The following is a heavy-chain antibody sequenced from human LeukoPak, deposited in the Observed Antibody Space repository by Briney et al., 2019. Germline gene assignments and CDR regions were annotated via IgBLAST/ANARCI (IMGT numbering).Heavy chain of an antibody. CDR2: IYHSGST. V-gene: IGHV4-30-2*01. Sequence: PSETLSLTCAVSGGSISSGGYSWSWIRQPPGKGLEWIGYIYHSGSTYYNPSLKSRVTISVDRSKNQFSLKLSSVTAVDTAVYYCARDSNYGDYGMDVWGQGTTVTVSS. D-gene: IGHD4-11*01. J-gene: IGHJ6*02. CDR1: GGSISSGGYS. CDR3: ARDSNYGDYGMDV.